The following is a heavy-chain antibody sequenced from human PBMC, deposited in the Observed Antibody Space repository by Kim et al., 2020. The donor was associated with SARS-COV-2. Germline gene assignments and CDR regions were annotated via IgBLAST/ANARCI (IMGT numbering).Heavy chain of an antibody. V-gene: IGHV3-23*01. CDR1: GFTFSSYA. CDR2: ISGSGGST. D-gene: IGHD1-20*01. CDR3: AARYMGEGNAFDI. Sequence: GGSLRLSCAASGFTFSSYAMSWVRQAPGKGLEWVSAISGSGGSTYYADSVKGRFTISRDNSKNTLYLQMNSLRAEDTAVYYCAARYMGEGNAFDIWGQGTMVTVSS. J-gene: IGHJ3*02.